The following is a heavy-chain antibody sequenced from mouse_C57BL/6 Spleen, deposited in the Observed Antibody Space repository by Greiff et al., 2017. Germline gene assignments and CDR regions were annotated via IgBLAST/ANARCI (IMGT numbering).Heavy chain of an antibody. CDR2: IYPGDGDT. D-gene: IGHD4-1*01. CDR3: ALLTVRFAY. J-gene: IGHJ3*01. CDR1: GYAFSSSW. Sequence: QVQLQQSGPELVKPGASVKISCKASGYAFSSSWMNWVKQRPGKGLEWIGRIYPGDGDTNYNGKFKGKATLTADKSSSTAYMQLSSLTSEDSAVYFCALLTVRFAYWGQGTLVTVSA. V-gene: IGHV1-82*01.